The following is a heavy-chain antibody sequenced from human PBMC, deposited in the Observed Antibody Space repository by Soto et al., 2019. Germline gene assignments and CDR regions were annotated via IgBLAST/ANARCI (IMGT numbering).Heavy chain of an antibody. CDR1: GYTFTTYG. V-gene: IGHV1-18*04. CDR2: ISASNGNT. CDR3: ASEPIDCDDGSGYYPLGY. J-gene: IGHJ4*02. Sequence: ASVKVSCKASGYTFTTYGFSWVRQAPGQGLECVGWISASNGNTHYSQKFQGRVTLTTDTSTSTAYMALRSLTSGDTAVYYCASEPIDCDDGSGYYPLGYWGQGTLVTVSS. D-gene: IGHD3-22*01.